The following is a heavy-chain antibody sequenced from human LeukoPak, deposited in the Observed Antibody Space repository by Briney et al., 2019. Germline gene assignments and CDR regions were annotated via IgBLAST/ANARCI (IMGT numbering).Heavy chain of an antibody. Sequence: PGPSLRLSCVASGFTFRAYALHWVRQAPGQWLDWVAVVSSDGQSDFYSDSVRGRFTISRDNSRDTLYLQMDGLRAADTGLYFCARSTYYYGSGTFYSVGPFDSWGQGTLVTVSS. V-gene: IGHV3-30*01. CDR1: GFTFRAYA. D-gene: IGHD3-10*01. CDR2: VSSDGQSD. J-gene: IGHJ4*02. CDR3: ARSTYYYGSGTFYSVGPFDS.